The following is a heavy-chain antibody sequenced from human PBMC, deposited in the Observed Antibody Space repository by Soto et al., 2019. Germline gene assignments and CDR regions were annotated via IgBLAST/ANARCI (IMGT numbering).Heavy chain of an antibody. J-gene: IGHJ2*01. V-gene: IGHV3-23*01. CDR2: IGTTGGDT. D-gene: IGHD6-25*01. Sequence: EVQLLESGGGLVQPGGSLRLSCAASGFTFSIYPMSWVRQTPEKGLEWVSTIGTTGGDTYYADSVRGRSTISRDDSKNTLYLQMSSLRAEESAVYYCAKSRVDSGRGYVDLWGRGTGVTVSS. CDR3: AKSRVDSGRGYVDL. CDR1: GFTFSIYP.